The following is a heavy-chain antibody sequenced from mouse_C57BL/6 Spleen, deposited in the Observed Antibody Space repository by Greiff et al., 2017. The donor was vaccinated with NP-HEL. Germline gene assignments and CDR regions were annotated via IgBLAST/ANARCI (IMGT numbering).Heavy chain of an antibody. CDR1: GYTSTSYW. CDR2: IDPSDSYT. Sequence: QVQLQQPGAELVKPGASVKLSCKASGYTSTSYWMQWVKQRPGQGLEWIGEIDPSDSYTNYNQKFKGKATLTVDTSSSTAYMQLSSLTSEDSAVYYCARPYDYDEKGFAYWGQGTLVTVSA. CDR3: ARPYDYDEKGFAY. J-gene: IGHJ3*01. V-gene: IGHV1-50*01. D-gene: IGHD2-4*01.